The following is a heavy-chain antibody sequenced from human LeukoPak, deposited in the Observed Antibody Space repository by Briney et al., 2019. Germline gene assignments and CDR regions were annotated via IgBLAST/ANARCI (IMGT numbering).Heavy chain of an antibody. V-gene: IGHV1-69*06. J-gene: IGHJ5*02. Sequence: KVSCKASGGTFSSYAISWVRQAPGQGLEWMGGIIPIFGTANYAQKFQGRVTITADKSTSTAYMELRSLRSDDTAVYYCAREGEMATIPGWFDPWGQGTLVTVSS. D-gene: IGHD5-24*01. CDR1: GGTFSSYA. CDR3: AREGEMATIPGWFDP. CDR2: IIPIFGTA.